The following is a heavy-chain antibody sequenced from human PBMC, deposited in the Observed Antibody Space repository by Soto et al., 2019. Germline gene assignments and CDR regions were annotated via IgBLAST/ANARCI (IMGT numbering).Heavy chain of an antibody. D-gene: IGHD1-1*01. J-gene: IGHJ5*02. V-gene: IGHV4-4*07. CDR2: IYATGTS. CDR3: VRDGTKTLRDWFDP. Sequence: SETLSLTCTVSGASISGFYWSWIRKSAGKGLEWIGRIYATGTSDYNPSLKSRVMMSVDTSKKQFSLKLRSVTAADTAVYYCVRDGTKTLRDWFDPWGQGISVTVSS. CDR1: GASISGFY.